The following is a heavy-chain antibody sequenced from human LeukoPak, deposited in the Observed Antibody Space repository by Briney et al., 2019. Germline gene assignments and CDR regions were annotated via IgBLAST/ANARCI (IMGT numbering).Heavy chain of an antibody. J-gene: IGHJ4*02. CDR2: ISGSGGST. CDR3: AKEYYYDSSGYYAV. V-gene: IGHV3-23*01. D-gene: IGHD3-22*01. Sequence: GGSLRLSCAASGFTFSSYWMSWVRQAPGKGLEWVSAISGSGGSTYYADSVKGRFTISRDNSKNTLYLQMNSLRAEDTAVYYCAKEYYYDSSGYYAVWGQGTLVTVSS. CDR1: GFTFSSYW.